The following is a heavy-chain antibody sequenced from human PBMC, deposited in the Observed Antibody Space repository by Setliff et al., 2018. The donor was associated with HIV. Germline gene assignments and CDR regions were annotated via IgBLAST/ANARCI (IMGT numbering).Heavy chain of an antibody. CDR1: GGSFSGYY. CDR3: ARGGLGVVGAIDY. J-gene: IGHJ4*02. CDR2: IIHSGGT. Sequence: TLSLTCAVYGGSFSGYYWTWIRQPSGRGLEWIGEIIHSGGTNYNRSLKSRVTISVDTSKNQFSLNLSSVTAADTAVYYCARGGLGVVGAIDYWSQGTLVTVSS. V-gene: IGHV4-34*01. D-gene: IGHD2-15*01.